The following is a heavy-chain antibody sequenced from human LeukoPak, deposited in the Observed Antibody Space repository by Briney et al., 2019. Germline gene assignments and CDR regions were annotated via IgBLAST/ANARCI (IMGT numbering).Heavy chain of an antibody. CDR2: ISGSGGNT. J-gene: IGHJ4*02. CDR1: GFTVSSNY. Sequence: GGSLRLSCAASGFTVSSNYMSWVRQAPGKGLEWVSGISGSGGNTYYADCVKGRFTISRDNSKNTLYLQMNSLRAEDTAVYYCAKDTSTISVSGTCFDYWGQGTLVTVSS. D-gene: IGHD6-19*01. V-gene: IGHV3-23*01. CDR3: AKDTSTISVSGTCFDY.